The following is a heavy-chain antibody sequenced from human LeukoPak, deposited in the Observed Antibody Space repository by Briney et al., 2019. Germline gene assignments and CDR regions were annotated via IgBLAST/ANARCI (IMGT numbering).Heavy chain of an antibody. CDR2: INAYNGNT. CDR1: GYTFNSYG. Sequence: ASVKVSCKASGYTFNSYGISWVRQAPGQGLEWMGWINAYNGNTNYAEKFQGRVTVTTDSSTSTAYMELRSLRSDDTAAYYCARKSKPEYYDFWSGPDMDVWGKGTTVTVSS. CDR3: ARKSKPEYYDFWSGPDMDV. J-gene: IGHJ6*03. D-gene: IGHD3-3*01. V-gene: IGHV1-18*01.